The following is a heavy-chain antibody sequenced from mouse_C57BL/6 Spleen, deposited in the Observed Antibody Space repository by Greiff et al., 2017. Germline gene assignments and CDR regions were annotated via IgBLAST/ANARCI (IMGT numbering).Heavy chain of an antibody. Sequence: QVQLQQSGAELVKPGASVKISCKASGYAFSSYWMNWVKKRPGKGLEWIGQIYPGDGDTNYNGKFKGKATRTADKSSSTAYMQLSSLTSEDSAVYFCARGDLYAMDYWGQGTSVTVSS. CDR1: GYAFSSYW. D-gene: IGHD3-3*01. J-gene: IGHJ4*01. CDR2: IYPGDGDT. CDR3: ARGDLYAMDY. V-gene: IGHV1-80*01.